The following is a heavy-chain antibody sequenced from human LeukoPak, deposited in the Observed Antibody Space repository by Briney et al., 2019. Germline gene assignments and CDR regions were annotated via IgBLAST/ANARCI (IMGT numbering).Heavy chain of an antibody. CDR2: IYYSGST. J-gene: IGHJ4*02. CDR3: ARDGV. CDR1: GGSITSSCYY. V-gene: IGHV4-39*07. Sequence: SETLSLTSTVAGGSITSSCYYWGRIREPPGKGLEWIGSIYYSGSTYYNPSLKSRATISVDTSKNQFSLKLSSVTAADTAVYYCARDGVWGQGTLVTVSS.